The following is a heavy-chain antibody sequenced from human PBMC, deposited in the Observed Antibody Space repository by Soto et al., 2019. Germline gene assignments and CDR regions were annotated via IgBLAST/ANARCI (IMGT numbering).Heavy chain of an antibody. CDR1: GYTFTSYG. D-gene: IGHD6-13*01. J-gene: IGHJ3*02. CDR3: ASVDSSSGYEGYAFDI. Sequence: QVQLVQSGAEVKKPGASVKVSCKASGYTFTSYGISWVRQAPGQGLEWMGWISAYNGNTNYAQKLQGRVTMTTDTSTSTANRELRSLRSDAAAVYYCASVDSSSGYEGYAFDIWGQGTMVTVSS. V-gene: IGHV1-18*01. CDR2: ISAYNGNT.